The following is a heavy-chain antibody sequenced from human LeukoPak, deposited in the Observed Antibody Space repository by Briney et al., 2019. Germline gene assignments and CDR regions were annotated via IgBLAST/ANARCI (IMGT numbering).Heavy chain of an antibody. V-gene: IGHV4-61*01. Sequence: PSETLSLTCTVSGGSVSSGSYYWSWIRRPPGKGLEGMGFIYYSGSTNYNPSLKSRVTISVDTSKNQFSLKLSSVTAADTAVYYCARSKGRNSSSWYLTCAFDIWGQGTMVTVSS. CDR3: ARSKGRNSSSWYLTCAFDI. CDR1: GGSVSSGSYY. CDR2: IYYSGST. J-gene: IGHJ3*02. D-gene: IGHD6-13*01.